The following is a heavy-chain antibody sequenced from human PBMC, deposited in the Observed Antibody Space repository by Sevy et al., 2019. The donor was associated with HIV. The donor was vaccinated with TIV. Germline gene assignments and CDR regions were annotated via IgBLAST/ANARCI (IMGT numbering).Heavy chain of an antibody. CDR3: TTGAYYCSRGSCYLPDAFDI. CDR1: GFTFSNAW. Sequence: GGSLRLSCAASGFTFSNAWMTWVRQAPGKGLEWVGRIKSKTDGETTDYGAPVKGRFTFSRDDSKNTLYLQMNSLKTEDTAVYYCTTGAYYCSRGSCYLPDAFDIWGQGTMVTVSS. J-gene: IGHJ3*02. V-gene: IGHV3-15*01. D-gene: IGHD2-15*01. CDR2: IKSKTDGETT.